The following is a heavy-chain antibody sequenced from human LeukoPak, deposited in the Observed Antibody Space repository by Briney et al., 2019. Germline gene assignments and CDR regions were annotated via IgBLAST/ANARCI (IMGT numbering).Heavy chain of an antibody. D-gene: IGHD6-6*01. CDR3: ARLSYSGIAARKFDY. CDR1: GGSISSSNW. CDR2: IYHSGST. Sequence: SGTLSLTCAVSGGSISSSNWWSWVREPPGKGLEWIGEIYHSGSTNYNPSLKSRVTISVDKSKNQFSLKLSSVTAADTAVYYCARLSYSGIAARKFDYWGQGTLVTVSS. J-gene: IGHJ4*02. V-gene: IGHV4-4*02.